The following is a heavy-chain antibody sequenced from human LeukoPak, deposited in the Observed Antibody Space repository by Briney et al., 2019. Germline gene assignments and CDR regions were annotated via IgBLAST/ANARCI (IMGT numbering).Heavy chain of an antibody. D-gene: IGHD3-10*01. CDR3: ASQRITMVRGVINLYGMDV. V-gene: IGHV1-8*01. Sequence: ASVKVSCKASGYTFTSYDINRVRQATGQGLEWMGWMNPNSGNTGYAQKFQGRVTMTRNTSISTAYMELSSLRSEDTAVYYCASQRITMVRGVINLYGMDVWGQGTTVTVSS. CDR2: MNPNSGNT. CDR1: GYTFTSYD. J-gene: IGHJ6*02.